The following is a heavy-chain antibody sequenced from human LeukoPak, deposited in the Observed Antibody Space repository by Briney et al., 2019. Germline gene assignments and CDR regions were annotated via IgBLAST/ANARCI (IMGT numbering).Heavy chain of an antibody. Sequence: VASVKVSCKASGGTFSSYAISWVRQAPGQGLGWMGRIIPILGITHSAQNFQGRVTITADKSTTTVYMELSSLRSEDTAVYYCARDGGWELLRVEDLDYWGQGTLVTVSS. CDR2: IIPILGIT. CDR1: GGTFSSYA. D-gene: IGHD1-26*01. CDR3: ARDGGWELLRVEDLDY. V-gene: IGHV1-69*04. J-gene: IGHJ4*02.